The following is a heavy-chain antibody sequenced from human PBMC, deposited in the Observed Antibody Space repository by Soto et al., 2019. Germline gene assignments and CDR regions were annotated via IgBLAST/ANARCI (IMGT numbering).Heavy chain of an antibody. V-gene: IGHV1-46*03. D-gene: IGHD2-2*01. CDR2: INPSGGST. CDR1: GYTFTSYY. J-gene: IGHJ3*02. CDR3: DRIGYRVRVVPAAGAFDI. Sequence: ASVKVSCKASGYTFTSYYMHWVRQAPGQGLEWMGIINPSGGSTSYAQKFQGRVTMTRDTSTSTVYMELSSLRSEDTAVYYCDRIGYRVRVVPAAGAFDIWGQGTMVTVSS.